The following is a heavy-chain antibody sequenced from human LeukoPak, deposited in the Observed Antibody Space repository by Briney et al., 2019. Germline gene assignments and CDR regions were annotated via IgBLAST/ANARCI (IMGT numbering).Heavy chain of an antibody. CDR2: ISGSGGST. CDR3: AKASLYCTNGVCYSWAFDI. D-gene: IGHD2-8*01. Sequence: GGSLRLSCAASGFTFSSYAMSWLRQAPGTGLEWVSAISGSGGSTYYADSVKGRFTISRDNSKNTLYLQMNSLRAEDTAVYYCAKASLYCTNGVCYSWAFDIWGQGTMVTVSS. J-gene: IGHJ3*02. V-gene: IGHV3-23*01. CDR1: GFTFSSYA.